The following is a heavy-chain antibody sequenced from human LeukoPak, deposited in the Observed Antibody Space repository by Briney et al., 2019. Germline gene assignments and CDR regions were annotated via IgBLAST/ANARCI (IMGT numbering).Heavy chain of an antibody. CDR2: INPSGGGT. CDR3: ARGMTYYYDSSGLDY. V-gene: IGHV1-2*02. D-gene: IGHD3-22*01. Sequence: ASVKVSCKASGYTFTGYYIHWVRQAPGQGLEWMGWINPSGGGTKYAQKFQGRVTMTRDTSISTAYMELSRLRSDDTAVYYCARGMTYYYDSSGLDYWGQGTLVTVSS. CDR1: GYTFTGYY. J-gene: IGHJ4*02.